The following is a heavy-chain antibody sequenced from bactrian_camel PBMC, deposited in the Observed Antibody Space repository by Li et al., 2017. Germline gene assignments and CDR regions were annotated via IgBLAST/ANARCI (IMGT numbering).Heavy chain of an antibody. J-gene: IGHJ4*01. V-gene: IGHV3S63*01. Sequence: HVQLVESGGGSVQAGGSLRLSCTASGFTFDDSDMGWYRQVPGTACEWVSTIKSDGSTLYADPVKGRFTISQNDAKNVVYLQMDNMKLDDTAMYYCAPDSSPQMGCYWTRGTQVTVS. CDR2: IKSDGST. CDR1: GFTFDDSD. D-gene: IGHD3*01. CDR3: APDSSPQMGCY.